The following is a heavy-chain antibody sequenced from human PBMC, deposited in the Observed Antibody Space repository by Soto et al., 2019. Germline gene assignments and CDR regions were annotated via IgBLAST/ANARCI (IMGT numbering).Heavy chain of an antibody. V-gene: IGHV3-23*01. D-gene: IGHD6-13*01. CDR3: ATYSSPFDY. CDR1: EFSFSSYA. Sequence: EVQLMESGGGLVQLGGSLRLSCAASEFSFSSYALNWVRQAPGKGLEWVSAISATGTTTYYVDSVKGRFTISRDNSKRTLFLQMDSLSPEDTAVYYCATYSSPFDYWGQGTLVTVSS. CDR2: ISATGTTT. J-gene: IGHJ4*02.